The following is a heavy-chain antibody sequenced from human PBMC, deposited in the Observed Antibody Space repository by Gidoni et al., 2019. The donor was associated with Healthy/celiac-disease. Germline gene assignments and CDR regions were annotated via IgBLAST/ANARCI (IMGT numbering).Heavy chain of an antibody. Sequence: EVQLVESGGVVVQPGGSLRLSCAASGFTFDAYTMHWVRQAPGKGLEWVSLISWDGGSTYYADSVKGRFTISRDNSKNSLYLQMNSLRTEDTALYYCAKDIWVGTSGSDAFDIWGQGTMVTVSS. CDR1: GFTFDAYT. V-gene: IGHV3-43*01. J-gene: IGHJ3*02. CDR3: AKDIWVGTSGSDAFDI. CDR2: ISWDGGST. D-gene: IGHD2-8*01.